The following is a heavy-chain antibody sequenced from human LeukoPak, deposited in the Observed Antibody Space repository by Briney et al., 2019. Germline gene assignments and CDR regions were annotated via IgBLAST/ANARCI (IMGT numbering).Heavy chain of an antibody. J-gene: IGHJ4*02. CDR3: AKVLSWGTDY. Sequence: GGSLRLSCTVSGFTVSGNSMSWVRQAPGKGLEWVSFIYSDNTHYSDSVKGRFTISRDNSKNTLYLQMNSLRAEDTAVYYCAKVLSWGTDYWGQGTLVTVSS. CDR2: IYSDNT. D-gene: IGHD3-16*01. V-gene: IGHV3-53*01. CDR1: GFTVSGNS.